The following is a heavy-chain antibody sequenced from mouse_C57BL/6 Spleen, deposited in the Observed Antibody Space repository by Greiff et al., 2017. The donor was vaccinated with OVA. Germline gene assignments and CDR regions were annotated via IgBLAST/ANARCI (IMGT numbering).Heavy chain of an antibody. CDR2: ISNGGGST. CDR1: GFTFSDYY. D-gene: IGHD2-1*01. CDR3: ARGDGNSYYYAMDY. V-gene: IGHV5-12*01. J-gene: IGHJ4*01. Sequence: EVMLVESGGGLVQPGGSLKLSCAASGFTFSDYYMYWVRQTPEKRLEWVAYISNGGGSTYYPDTVKGRFTISRDNAKNTLYLQMSRLKSEDTAMYYCARGDGNSYYYAMDYWGQGTSVTVSS.